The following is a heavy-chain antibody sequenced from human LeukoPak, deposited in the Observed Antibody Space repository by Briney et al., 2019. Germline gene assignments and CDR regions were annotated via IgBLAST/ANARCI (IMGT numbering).Heavy chain of an antibody. CDR2: IYYSGST. Sequence: SETLSLTCTVSGGSIRSGGYYWSWIRQHPGKGLEWIGYIYYSGSTYYNPSLKSRLTISLDTSKNQFSLTLNSVTAADTAGYYCARGARGVSAANTGAQNWFDPWGQGTLVTVSS. J-gene: IGHJ5*02. V-gene: IGHV4-31*03. CDR1: GGSIRSGGYY. D-gene: IGHD2-2*01. CDR3: ARGARGVSAANTGAQNWFDP.